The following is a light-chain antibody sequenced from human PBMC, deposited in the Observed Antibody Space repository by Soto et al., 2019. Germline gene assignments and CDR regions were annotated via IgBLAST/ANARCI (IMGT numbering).Light chain of an antibody. J-gene: IGKJ1*01. CDR1: QSIGNY. V-gene: IGKV3-11*01. CDR2: DAS. CDR3: QQRSSWPQA. Sequence: EIVLIQSPATLSLSPGERATLSCMAIQSIGNYLALYQQRPCQAPRLLIFDASNRATGIPARFSGSGSGTDFTLTISSLEPEDFAVYYCQQRSSWPQAFGQGTKVDIK.